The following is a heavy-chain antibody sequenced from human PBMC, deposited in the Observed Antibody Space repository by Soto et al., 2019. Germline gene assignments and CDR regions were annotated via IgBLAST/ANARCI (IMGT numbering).Heavy chain of an antibody. CDR2: INTDGSNT. CDR3: ARSLSASPDY. CDR1: GFTFSSYW. V-gene: IGHV3-74*01. D-gene: IGHD2-2*01. Sequence: PGGSLRLSCAASGFTFSSYWMHWVRQAPGKGLVWVSRINTDGSNTGYADSVKGRFTISRDNAKNTLYLQMNILRAEDTAVYYCARSLSASPDYWGQGTLVTVSS. J-gene: IGHJ4*02.